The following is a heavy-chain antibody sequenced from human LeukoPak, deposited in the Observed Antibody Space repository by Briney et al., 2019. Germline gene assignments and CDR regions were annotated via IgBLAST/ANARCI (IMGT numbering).Heavy chain of an antibody. V-gene: IGHV4-61*01. CDR3: ARVQLERRLWDY. Sequence: SETLSFTCTVSGGSVSSGSYYWSWIRQPPGKGLEWIGYIYYSGSTNYNPSLKSRVTISIDTSKNQFSLKLSSVTAADTAVYYCARVQLERRLWDYWGQGTLVTVSS. J-gene: IGHJ4*02. D-gene: IGHD1-1*01. CDR1: GGSVSSGSYY. CDR2: IYYSGST.